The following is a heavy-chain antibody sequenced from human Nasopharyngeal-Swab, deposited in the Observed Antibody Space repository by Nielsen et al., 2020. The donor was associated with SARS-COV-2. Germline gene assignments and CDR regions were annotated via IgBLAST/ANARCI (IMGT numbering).Heavy chain of an antibody. Sequence: GESLKISCAASGFTFSSYTMNWVRQAPGKGLEWVSSITSSSTYINYADSLEGRFTISRDNAKNSLYLQMNSLRAEDTAVYYCAREVPYSGHDDAFDIWGQGTMVTVSA. D-gene: IGHD5-12*01. CDR3: AREVPYSGHDDAFDI. J-gene: IGHJ3*02. CDR1: GFTFSSYT. CDR2: ITSSSTYI. V-gene: IGHV3-21*01.